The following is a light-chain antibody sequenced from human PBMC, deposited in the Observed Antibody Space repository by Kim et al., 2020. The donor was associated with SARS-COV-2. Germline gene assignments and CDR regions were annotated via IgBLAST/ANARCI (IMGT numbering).Light chain of an antibody. Sequence: LAPGERATLSCRASQSVSSSYLAWYQQKPGQAPRLLIYATSSRAIGIPDRFRGGGSGTDFTLTISRLEPEDFAVYYCQQYGSSPRTFGQGTKLEI. CDR2: ATS. CDR1: QSVSSSY. J-gene: IGKJ2*01. CDR3: QQYGSSPRT. V-gene: IGKV3-20*01.